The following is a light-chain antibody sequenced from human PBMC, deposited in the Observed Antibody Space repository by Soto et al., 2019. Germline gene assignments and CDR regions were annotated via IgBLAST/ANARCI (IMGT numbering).Light chain of an antibody. J-gene: IGKJ1*01. CDR3: QQYNSYSRT. V-gene: IGKV1-5*03. CDR2: KAS. Sequence: DIQMTQSPSTLSASLGDRVTLTCRASQSIITSLAWYQQKPGKAPKLLIYKASSLQSGVPSRFSGSGSGTEFTLTISSLQPDDFATYYCQQYNSYSRTFGQGTKVDI. CDR1: QSIITS.